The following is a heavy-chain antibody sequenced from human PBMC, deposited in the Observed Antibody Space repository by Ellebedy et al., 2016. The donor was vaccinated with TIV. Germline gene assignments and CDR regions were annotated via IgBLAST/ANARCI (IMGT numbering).Heavy chain of an antibody. CDR1: GFFSSTSV. CDR3: VGGRGRPSAWYPLNTFDM. J-gene: IGHJ3*02. D-gene: IGHD6-19*01. Sequence: GESLKISCAASGFFSSTSVMHWVRQAPGRGLEWVAVISSDGSSNFEAKSVKGRFTISRDRSKNTLLLQMNTLTAEDTAVYYCVGGRGRPSAWYPLNTFDMWGQGTKVSVSS. V-gene: IGHV3-30*04. CDR2: ISSDGSSN.